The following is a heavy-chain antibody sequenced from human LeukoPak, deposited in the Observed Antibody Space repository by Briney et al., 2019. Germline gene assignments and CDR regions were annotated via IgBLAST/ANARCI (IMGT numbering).Heavy chain of an antibody. CDR2: MYPGDSDT. V-gene: IGHV5-51*01. CDR1: GYTLTRYW. Sequence: GESLKISCKGSGYTLTRYWIGWVRQMPGKGLEWMGIMYPGDSDTRYSPSFQGQVTISADKSISTAYLQWSSLNASDTAMYYCARQRTYHYDSSGYYHDAFDMWGQGTMVTVSS. D-gene: IGHD3-22*01. CDR3: ARQRTYHYDSSGYYHDAFDM. J-gene: IGHJ3*02.